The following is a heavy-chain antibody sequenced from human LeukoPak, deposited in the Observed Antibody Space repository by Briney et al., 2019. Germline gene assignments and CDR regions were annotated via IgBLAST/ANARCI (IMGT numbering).Heavy chain of an antibody. Sequence: GGSLRLSCAASGFTFSSYAMHWVRQAPGKGLEWVAVISYDGSNKYYADSVKGRFTISRDNSKNTLYLQMNSLRAEDTAVYYCAKAPDYYDILTGYYSAPDYWGQGTLVTVSS. J-gene: IGHJ4*02. CDR3: AKAPDYYDILTGYYSAPDY. CDR1: GFTFSSYA. V-gene: IGHV3-30-3*01. CDR2: ISYDGSNK. D-gene: IGHD3-9*01.